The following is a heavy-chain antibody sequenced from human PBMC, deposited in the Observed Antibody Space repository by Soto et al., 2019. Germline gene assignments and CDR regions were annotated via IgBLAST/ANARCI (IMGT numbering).Heavy chain of an antibody. V-gene: IGHV3-74*01. Sequence: GGSLILSCAASGFTFCNFWMHWVRQAPGKGLVWVSRINSDGSTSYADFVKGRLTISRDNAKNTVYLQMNSLRAEDTAVYYCARGLYREYGHDSWGQGALVTVSS. CDR1: GFTFCNFW. D-gene: IGHD3-10*01. CDR2: INSDGST. CDR3: ARGLYREYGHDS. J-gene: IGHJ5*01.